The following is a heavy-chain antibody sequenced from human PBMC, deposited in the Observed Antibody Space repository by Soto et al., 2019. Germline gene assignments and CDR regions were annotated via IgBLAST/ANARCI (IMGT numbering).Heavy chain of an antibody. CDR2: MYYGGRT. V-gene: IGHV4-59*08. J-gene: IGHJ5*02. Sequence: LETLSLTCTVSGGSISSYYWSWIRQPPGKGLEWIGYMYYGGRTNYNPSLKSRVTISVDTSKMQVSLKLSSVTAADTAVYFCARGTPSPLIVRSSRGPWFDPWGQGTLVTVSS. CDR1: GGSISSYY. D-gene: IGHD2-15*01. CDR3: ARGTPSPLIVRSSRGPWFDP.